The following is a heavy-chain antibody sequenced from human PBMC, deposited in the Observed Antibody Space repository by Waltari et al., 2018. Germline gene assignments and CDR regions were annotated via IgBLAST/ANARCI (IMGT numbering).Heavy chain of an antibody. CDR2: ICSGFRT. J-gene: IGHJ6*02. CDR1: GFTVSSNY. Sequence: EVQLVESGGGLIQPGGSLRLSCAASGFTVSSNYMSWVRQAPGKGLGWVSVICSGFRTYYADSVKVRFTISRDNSKNTLYLQMNSLRAEDTAVYYCARGSKHYYYGMDVWGQGTTVTVSS. V-gene: IGHV3-53*01. CDR3: ARGSKHYYYGMDV.